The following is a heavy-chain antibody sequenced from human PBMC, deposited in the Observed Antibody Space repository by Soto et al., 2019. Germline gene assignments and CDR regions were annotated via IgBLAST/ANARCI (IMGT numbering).Heavy chain of an antibody. CDR3: ARDKRDLRFLEWSYYFDY. J-gene: IGHJ4*02. V-gene: IGHV3-48*01. CDR2: ISSSSSTI. CDR1: GFTFSSYS. D-gene: IGHD3-3*01. Sequence: PGGSLRLSCAASGFTFSSYSMNWVRLAPGKGLEWVSYISSSSSTIYYADSVKGRFTISRDNSKNTLYLQMNSLRAEDTAVYYCARDKRDLRFLEWSYYFDYWGQGTLVTVSS.